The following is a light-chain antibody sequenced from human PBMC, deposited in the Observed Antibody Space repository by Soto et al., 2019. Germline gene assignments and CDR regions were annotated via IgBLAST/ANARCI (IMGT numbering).Light chain of an antibody. CDR3: QQYNSWPPYT. CDR2: GAS. Sequence: EIVMTQSPAILSVSPGERATLSCRASQSVSSNLVWYQQKPGQAPRLLIYGASTRATGVPARFSGSGSGTEFTLTISSLQSEDFAVYYCQQYNSWPPYTFGQGTKLEIK. CDR1: QSVSSN. J-gene: IGKJ2*01. V-gene: IGKV3-15*01.